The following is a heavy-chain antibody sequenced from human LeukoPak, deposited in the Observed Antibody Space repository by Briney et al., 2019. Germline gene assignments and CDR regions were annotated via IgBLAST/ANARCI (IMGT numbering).Heavy chain of an antibody. Sequence: GGSLRLSCAASGFTVSRNYMNWVRQAPGKGLEWVSVIYSAGSTYYADSVKGRFTISRDNSKNTLYLQMNSLRAEDTAVYYCAKEVLTVTALPQPFDYWGQGTLVTVSS. CDR3: AKEVLTVTALPQPFDY. J-gene: IGHJ4*02. D-gene: IGHD2-21*02. V-gene: IGHV3-53*01. CDR2: IYSAGST. CDR1: GFTVSRNY.